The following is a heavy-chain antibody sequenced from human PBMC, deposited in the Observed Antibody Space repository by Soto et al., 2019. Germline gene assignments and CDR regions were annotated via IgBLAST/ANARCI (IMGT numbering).Heavy chain of an antibody. CDR3: ARDMVGATFPGFPYFDY. CDR1: GYTFTIYG. J-gene: IGHJ4*02. D-gene: IGHD1-26*01. CDR2: ISAYNGNT. V-gene: IGHV1-18*04. Sequence: GSVKVSCKASGYTFTIYGISWVRQAPGQGLEWMGWISAYNGNTNYAQKLQGRVTMTTDTSTSTAYMELRSLRSDDTAVYSCARDMVGATFPGFPYFDYWGQGTMATVSS.